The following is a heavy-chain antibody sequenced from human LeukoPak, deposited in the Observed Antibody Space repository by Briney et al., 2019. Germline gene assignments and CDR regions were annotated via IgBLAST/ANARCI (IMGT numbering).Heavy chain of an antibody. D-gene: IGHD2-2*02. CDR1: GGSISSYY. J-gene: IGHJ5*02. Sequence: PSETLSLTCTVSGGSISSYYWSWIRQPAGKGLEWIWRIYTSGSTNYNPSLKSRVTMSVDTSKNQFSLKLSSVTAADTAVYYCARDDIVVVPAAIRGTYWFDPWGQGTLVTVSS. CDR3: ARDDIVVVPAAIRGTYWFDP. CDR2: IYTSGST. V-gene: IGHV4-4*07.